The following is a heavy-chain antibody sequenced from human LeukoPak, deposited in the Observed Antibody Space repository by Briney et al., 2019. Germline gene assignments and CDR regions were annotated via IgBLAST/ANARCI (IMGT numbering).Heavy chain of an antibody. Sequence: ASVKVSCKASGYTFTSYGISWVRQAPGQGLEWMGWINPNSGGTNYAQKFQGRVTMTRDTSISTAYMELSRLRSDDTAVYYCARSLGDILTEYYFDYWGQGTLVTVSS. CDR3: ARSLGDILTEYYFDY. CDR1: GYTFTSYG. J-gene: IGHJ4*02. CDR2: INPNSGGT. D-gene: IGHD3-9*01. V-gene: IGHV1-2*02.